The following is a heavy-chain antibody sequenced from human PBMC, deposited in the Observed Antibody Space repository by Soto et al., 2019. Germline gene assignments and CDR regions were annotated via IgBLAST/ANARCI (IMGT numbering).Heavy chain of an antibody. Sequence: SETLSLTCTVSGGSVSSGSYYWSWIRQPPXKGLEWIGYIYYSGSTNYNPSLKSRVTISVDTSKNQFSLKLSSVTAADTAVYYCARVSGSGSYWDSYYFDYWGQGTLVTVSS. CDR1: GGSVSSGSYY. CDR3: ARVSGSGSYWDSYYFDY. J-gene: IGHJ4*02. CDR2: IYYSGST. D-gene: IGHD1-26*01. V-gene: IGHV4-61*01.